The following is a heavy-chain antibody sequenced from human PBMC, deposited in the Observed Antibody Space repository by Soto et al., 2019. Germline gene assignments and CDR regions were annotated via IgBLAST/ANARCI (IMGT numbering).Heavy chain of an antibody. CDR2: IYYSGST. J-gene: IGHJ3*02. CDR3: ARGISSSWYGRAFDI. CDR1: GGSSSSGGYY. Sequence: SETLSLTCTVSGGSSSSGGYYWSWIRQHPGKGPEWIGYIYYSGSTYYNPSLKSRVTISVDTSKNQFSLKLSSVTAADTAVYYCARGISSSWYGRAFDIWGQGTMVTVSS. D-gene: IGHD6-13*01. V-gene: IGHV4-31*03.